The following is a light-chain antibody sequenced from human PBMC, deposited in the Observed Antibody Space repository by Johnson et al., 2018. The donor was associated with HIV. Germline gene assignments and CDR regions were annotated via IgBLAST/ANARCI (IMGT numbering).Light chain of an antibody. CDR2: ENN. CDR1: SYNIGNNL. V-gene: IGLV1-51*02. J-gene: IGLJ1*01. CDR3: GTWDSSLSAGV. Sequence: QSVLTQPPSVSAAPGQKVTISCSGSSYNIGNNLVSWYQQLPGSAPTLLIYENNKRPSGIPDRFSGSKSGTSATLGITGLQPGDEADYYCGTWDSSLSAGVFGTGTKVTVL.